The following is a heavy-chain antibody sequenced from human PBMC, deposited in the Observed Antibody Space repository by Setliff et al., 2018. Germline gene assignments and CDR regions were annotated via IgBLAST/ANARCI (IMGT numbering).Heavy chain of an antibody. Sequence: TLSLTCAVSGGFISSGGYSWSWIRQPPGKGLEWIGYIYHSGSTYYNPSLKSRATISVDRSKNQFSLKLSSVTAADTAVYYCARYCGGDCYSDVHYYYGMDVWGQGTTVTVSS. CDR1: GGFISSGGYS. J-gene: IGHJ6*02. V-gene: IGHV4-30-2*01. D-gene: IGHD2-21*02. CDR2: IYHSGST. CDR3: ARYCGGDCYSDVHYYYGMDV.